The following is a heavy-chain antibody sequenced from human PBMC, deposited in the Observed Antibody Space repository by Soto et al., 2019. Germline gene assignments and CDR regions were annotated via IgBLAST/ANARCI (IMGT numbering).Heavy chain of an antibody. CDR3: ARGRYIWGSYRYSPVFDY. V-gene: IGHV1-8*01. CDR1: GYTFTSYD. D-gene: IGHD3-16*02. Sequence: SSVKVSCKASGYTFTSYDINWVRQATGQGLEGMGWMNPNSGNTGYAQKFQGRVTMTRNTSISTAYMELSSLRSEDTAVYYCARGRYIWGSYRYSPVFDYWGQGTLVTVSS. J-gene: IGHJ4*02. CDR2: MNPNSGNT.